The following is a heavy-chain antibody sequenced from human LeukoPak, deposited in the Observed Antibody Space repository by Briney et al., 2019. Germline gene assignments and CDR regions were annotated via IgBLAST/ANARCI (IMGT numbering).Heavy chain of an antibody. Sequence: SETLSLTCSVSGGSLSSFYWSWIRQPPGQGLEWIGYVYNSGSTNYNPSLKSRVSMSVDTSKNQFSLKVRSVTAADTAVYYCARGPTVTIPYYYYYGMDVWGQGTTVTVSS. CDR1: GGSLSSFY. CDR2: VYNSGST. V-gene: IGHV4-59*12. D-gene: IGHD4-17*01. CDR3: ARGPTVTIPYYYYYGMDV. J-gene: IGHJ6*02.